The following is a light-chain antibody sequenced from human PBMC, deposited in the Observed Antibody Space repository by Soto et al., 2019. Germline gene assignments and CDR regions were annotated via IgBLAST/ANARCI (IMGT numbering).Light chain of an antibody. V-gene: IGKV3D-20*01. CDR1: QSVSSSY. J-gene: IGKJ1*01. Sequence: EIVLTQSPATLSLSPGERATLSCVASQSVSSSYLAWYQQKPGLAPRLLIYGASTRATGIPDRFSGSGSGTDSTLTISRLEPEDFAVYYCQQYGSSGTFGQGTKVDI. CDR2: GAS. CDR3: QQYGSSGT.